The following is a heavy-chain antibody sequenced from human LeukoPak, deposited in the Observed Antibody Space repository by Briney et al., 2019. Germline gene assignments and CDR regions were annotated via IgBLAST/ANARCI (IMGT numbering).Heavy chain of an antibody. CDR2: ISGSGGST. Sequence: GGSLRLSCAASGFIFSSYAMSWVRQGPGKGLEWVSAISGSGGSTYYADSVRGRFAISRDNSKNTLYLQMTSLRAEDTAVYYCAKAETALEYYYDSSGFNYWGQGTLVTVSS. V-gene: IGHV3-23*01. J-gene: IGHJ4*02. CDR3: AKAETALEYYYDSSGFNY. CDR1: GFIFSSYA. D-gene: IGHD3-22*01.